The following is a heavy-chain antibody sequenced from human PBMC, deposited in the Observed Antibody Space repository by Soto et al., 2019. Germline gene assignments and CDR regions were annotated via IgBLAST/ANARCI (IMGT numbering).Heavy chain of an antibody. CDR3: AREPEGSVFGLDS. CDR1: GFIFSNSL. J-gene: IGHJ4*02. Sequence: QVQLVESGGGVVQPGRSLRLSCAASGFIFSNSLMHWVRQAPGKGLEWVAVIWEDGSEEYYADSVKGRFTISRDNSMNTLYLQMDRRRADDMAIYYCAREPEGSVFGLDSWGQGTLVTVSS. D-gene: IGHD3-10*02. CDR2: IWEDGSEE. V-gene: IGHV3-33*01.